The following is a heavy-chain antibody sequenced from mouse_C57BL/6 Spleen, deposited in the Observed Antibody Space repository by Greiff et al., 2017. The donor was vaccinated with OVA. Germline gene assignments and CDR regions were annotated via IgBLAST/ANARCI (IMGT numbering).Heavy chain of an antibody. CDR1: GYAFSSYW. J-gene: IGHJ2*01. Sequence: QVQLQQSGAELVKPGASVKISCKASGYAFSSYWMNWVKQRPGKGLEWIGQIYPGDGDTNYNGKFKGKATLTADKSSSTAYMQLSSLTSEDSAVYFCARGGTTVVAKDYWGQGTTLTVSS. CDR2: IYPGDGDT. CDR3: ARGGTTVVAKDY. D-gene: IGHD1-1*01. V-gene: IGHV1-80*01.